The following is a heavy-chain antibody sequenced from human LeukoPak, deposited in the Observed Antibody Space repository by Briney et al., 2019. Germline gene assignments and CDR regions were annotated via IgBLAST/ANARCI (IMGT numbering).Heavy chain of an antibody. CDR1: GYRFIRYY. D-gene: IGHD3-10*01. J-gene: IGHJ6*03. CDR2: INTSGGST. Sequence: ASVKVSCKASGYRFIRYYMRWVRQAPGQGLEWVGIINTSGGSTSYAQKFQGRVTMTRDMSTSTVYMELNSLRSEDTAVYYCARGDYYGSGLDYYYMDVWGKGTTVSVSS. CDR3: ARGDYYGSGLDYYYMDV. V-gene: IGHV1-46*01.